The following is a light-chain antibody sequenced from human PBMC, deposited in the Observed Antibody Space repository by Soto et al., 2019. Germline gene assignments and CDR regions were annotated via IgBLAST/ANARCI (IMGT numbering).Light chain of an antibody. V-gene: IGKV3-15*01. CDR1: QSVNIN. J-gene: IGKJ1*01. Sequence: EIVMTQSPATLSVSPGERATLSCRASQSVNINLAWYQQKPGQAPRLLIYGTSTRATGVPARFSGSGSGTEFTLTISNLQSEDFAVYYCQHYNTWPWTFGQGTKVDIK. CDR2: GTS. CDR3: QHYNTWPWT.